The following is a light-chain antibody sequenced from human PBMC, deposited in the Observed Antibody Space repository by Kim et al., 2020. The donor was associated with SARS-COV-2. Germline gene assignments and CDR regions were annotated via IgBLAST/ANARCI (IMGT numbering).Light chain of an antibody. CDR2: GAS. J-gene: IGKJ4*01. CDR1: PSISSSY. CDR3: QQYGTSPVT. Sequence: SPGERATLSCRATPSISSSYLAWYQQRPGQAPRLLIYGASSRATGTPDRFSGSGSGTDFTLTISGLEPEDVAVYYCQQYGTSPVTFGGGTKVDIK. V-gene: IGKV3-20*01.